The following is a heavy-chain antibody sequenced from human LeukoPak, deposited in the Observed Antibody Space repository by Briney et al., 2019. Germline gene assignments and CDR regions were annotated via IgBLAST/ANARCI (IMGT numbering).Heavy chain of an antibody. V-gene: IGHV4-61*02. CDR3: ARDSDSPFDY. Sequence: SETLSLTCTVSGGSISSGSYYWSWIRQPAGKGLEWIGRIYTSGSTNYNPSLKSRVTMSVDTSKNQFSLKLSSVTAADTAVYYCARDSDSPFDYWGQGTLVTVSS. D-gene: IGHD3-10*01. CDR2: IYTSGST. CDR1: GGSISSGSYY. J-gene: IGHJ4*02.